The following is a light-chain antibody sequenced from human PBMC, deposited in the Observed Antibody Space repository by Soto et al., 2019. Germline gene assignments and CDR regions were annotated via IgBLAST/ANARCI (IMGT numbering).Light chain of an antibody. Sequence: DIQMTQSPSTLSASVGDRVTITCRASQSISSWLAWYQQKPGKAPKLLIYKASSLESGVPSRFSGSGSGTEFTLTISSLQPDDFATYDGQQYNSYPLTVGGGTKVEIK. CDR3: QQYNSYPLT. CDR2: KAS. V-gene: IGKV1-5*03. CDR1: QSISSW. J-gene: IGKJ4*01.